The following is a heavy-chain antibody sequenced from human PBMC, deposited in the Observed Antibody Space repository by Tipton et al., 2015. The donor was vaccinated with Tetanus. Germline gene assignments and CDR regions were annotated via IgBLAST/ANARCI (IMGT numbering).Heavy chain of an antibody. Sequence: SLRLSCAASGLTVSTNYMSWVRQAPGKGLEWVSIIYSGGSTYYADSVRGRFTISRDNSKNTLYLQMNSLRAGDTAVYYCAKDPIAAGTPFDYWGQGTLVTVSS. CDR3: AKDPIAAGTPFDY. CDR2: IYSGGST. V-gene: IGHV3-66*01. D-gene: IGHD6-13*01. J-gene: IGHJ4*02. CDR1: GLTVSTNY.